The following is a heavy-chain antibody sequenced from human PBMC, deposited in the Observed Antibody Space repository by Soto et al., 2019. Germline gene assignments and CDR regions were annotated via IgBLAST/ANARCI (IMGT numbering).Heavy chain of an antibody. D-gene: IGHD5-18*01. CDR2: IYSSGST. Sequence: SETLSLTCTVSGGSISNYYWNWIRQSPGKGLEWIGYIYSSGSTHYNPSLQNRVTISIDTSKNQVSLKVNSVTAADTAVYYCARDHPHSYGVYYFDYWGRGTPVT. CDR1: GGSISNYY. V-gene: IGHV4-59*01. CDR3: ARDHPHSYGVYYFDY. J-gene: IGHJ4*02.